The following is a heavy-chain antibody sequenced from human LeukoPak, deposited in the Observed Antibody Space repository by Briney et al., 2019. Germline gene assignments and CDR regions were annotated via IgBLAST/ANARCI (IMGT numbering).Heavy chain of an antibody. J-gene: IGHJ5*02. CDR3: ARGVSYYDYVWGSYGDWFDP. CDR2: IYYSGST. V-gene: IGHV4-59*01. D-gene: IGHD3-16*01. Sequence: SETLSLTCSVSGGSISSYYWSWIRQPPGKGLEWIGYIYYSGSTNYNPSLKSRVTISADTSKNQFSLKLSSVTAADTAVYYCARGVSYYDYVWGSYGDWFDPWGQGTLVTVSS. CDR1: GGSISSYY.